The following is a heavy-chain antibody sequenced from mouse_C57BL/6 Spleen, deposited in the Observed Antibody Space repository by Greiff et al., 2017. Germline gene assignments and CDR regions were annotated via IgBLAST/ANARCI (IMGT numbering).Heavy chain of an antibody. CDR1: GYSFTGYF. D-gene: IGHD2-4*01. CDR3: ARGGDYDGYDFDY. CDR2: INPYNGDT. J-gene: IGHJ2*01. V-gene: IGHV1-20*01. Sequence: VQLQQSGPELVKPGDSVKISCKASGYSFTGYFMNWVMQSHGTSLEWIGRINPYNGDTFYNQKFKGKATLTVDKSSSTAHMELRSLTSEDSAVYYSARGGDYDGYDFDYWGQGTTLTVSS.